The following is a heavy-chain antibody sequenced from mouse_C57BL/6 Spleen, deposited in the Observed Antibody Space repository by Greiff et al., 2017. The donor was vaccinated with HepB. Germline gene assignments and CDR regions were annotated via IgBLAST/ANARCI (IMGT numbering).Heavy chain of an antibody. V-gene: IGHV1-55*01. Sequence: QVQLQQPGAELVKPGASVKMSCKASGYTFTSYWITWVKQRPGQGLEWIGDIYPGSGSTNYNEKFKSKATLTVDPSSSTAYMQLSSLTSEDSAVYYCARRDYYGSRYYFDYWGQGTTLTVSS. D-gene: IGHD1-1*01. CDR3: ARRDYYGSRYYFDY. J-gene: IGHJ2*01. CDR1: GYTFTSYW. CDR2: IYPGSGST.